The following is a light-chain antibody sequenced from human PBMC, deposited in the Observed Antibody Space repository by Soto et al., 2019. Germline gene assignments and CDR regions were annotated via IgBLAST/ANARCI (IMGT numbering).Light chain of an antibody. V-gene: IGKV1-39*01. CDR2: AAS. Sequence: DIQMTQSPSSLSASVGDRVTITCRPSQSIDNFLNWYQQKPGKAPNLLIYAASNLQGGVPSRFSGSGSGTDFTLTISSLHSEDFATYYCQQTYSTPGTFGQGTKVDIK. CDR1: QSIDNF. CDR3: QQTYSTPGT. J-gene: IGKJ1*01.